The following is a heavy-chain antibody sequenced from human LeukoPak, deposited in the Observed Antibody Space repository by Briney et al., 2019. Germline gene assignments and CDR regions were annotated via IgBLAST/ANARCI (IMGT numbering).Heavy chain of an antibody. D-gene: IGHD3-22*01. CDR2: ISGSGGGT. V-gene: IGHV3-23*01. J-gene: IGHJ4*02. Sequence: GGSLRLSCAASGFTFSSYAMSWVRQAPGKGLEWVSAISGSGGGTYYAGSVKGRFTISRDNSKNTLYLQMNSLRAEDTAVYYCAKDVSTMIVVSTFDYWGQGTLVTISS. CDR1: GFTFSSYA. CDR3: AKDVSTMIVVSTFDY.